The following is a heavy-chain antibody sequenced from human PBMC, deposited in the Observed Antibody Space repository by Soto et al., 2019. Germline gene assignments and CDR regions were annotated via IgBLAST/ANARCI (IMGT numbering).Heavy chain of an antibody. V-gene: IGHV5-51*01. CDR1: GYSFTSYW. D-gene: IGHD2-15*01. CDR2: IYPGDSDT. J-gene: IGHJ4*02. CDR3: ARHAAWCSGGSCYSDY. Sequence: GESLKISCKGSGYSFTSYWIGWVRQMPGKGLEWMGIIYPGDSDTRYSPSFQGQVTISADKSISTAYLQWSSLKASDTAMYYCARHAAWCSGGSCYSDYWGQGTLVTVSS.